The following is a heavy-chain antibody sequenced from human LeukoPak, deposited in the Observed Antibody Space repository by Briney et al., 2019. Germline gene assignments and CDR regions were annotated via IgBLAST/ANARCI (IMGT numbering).Heavy chain of an antibody. CDR1: GYSFTSKY. CDR2: INPSGGST. CDR3: AGGQLWNFDY. Sequence: GASVKVSCKASGYSFTSKYMHWVRQAPGQGPEWMGIINPSGGSTSYPQKFQGRFTMTRDTSTSTVYMELSSLKSEDTAVYYCAGGQLWNFDYWGQGTLVTVSS. V-gene: IGHV1-46*03. D-gene: IGHD5-18*01. J-gene: IGHJ4*02.